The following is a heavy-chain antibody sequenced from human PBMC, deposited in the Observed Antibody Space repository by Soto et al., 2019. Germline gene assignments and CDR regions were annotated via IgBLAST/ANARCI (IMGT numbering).Heavy chain of an antibody. CDR3: AREARAYGGGECYPSLRHYYYCYGMDV. CDR2: IIPIFGTA. Sequence: QVQLVQSGAEVKKPGSSVKVSCQAAGGTFSSYASSWVRQAPGQGLEWMGGIIPIFGTANYAPKFQGRVTITADKSTSPAYMELRILRSEDTAVYYCAREARAYGGGECYPSLRHYYYCYGMDVWGQGTTVT. D-gene: IGHD2-21*01. CDR1: GGTFSSYA. V-gene: IGHV1-69*06. J-gene: IGHJ6*02.